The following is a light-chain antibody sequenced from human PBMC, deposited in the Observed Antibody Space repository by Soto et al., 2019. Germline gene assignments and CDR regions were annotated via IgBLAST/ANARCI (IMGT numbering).Light chain of an antibody. J-gene: IGLJ2*01. Sequence: QSVLTQPASVSGSPGQSITISCTGTSNDVGGYNYVSWYQQHPGKAPKLMIYDVTHRPSGVSKRFSGSKSGNTASLTISGLQAEDEADYYCSSYTISNTLEIGGGTKLTVL. V-gene: IGLV2-14*03. CDR3: SSYTISNTLE. CDR2: DVT. CDR1: SNDVGGYNY.